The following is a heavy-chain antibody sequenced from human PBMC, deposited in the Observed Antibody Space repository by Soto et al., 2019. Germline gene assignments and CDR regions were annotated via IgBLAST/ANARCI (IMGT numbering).Heavy chain of an antibody. V-gene: IGHV4-59*02. CDR1: VAYVTIYN. J-gene: IGHJ5*02. CDR3: ARRGSTWYSWFDP. CDR2: ISNSGNT. Sequence: SETLSPTCMVPVAYVTIYNGTGIRQSPGKGLEWIGYISNSGNTNYNPSLKSRVTISLDTSKNHFSLKMRSVTAADTAVYYCARRGSTWYSWFDPWGQGTLVTVSS. D-gene: IGHD6-13*01.